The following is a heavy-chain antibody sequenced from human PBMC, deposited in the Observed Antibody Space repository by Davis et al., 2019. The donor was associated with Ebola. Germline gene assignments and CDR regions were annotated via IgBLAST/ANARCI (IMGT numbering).Heavy chain of an antibody. V-gene: IGHV3-30*18. D-gene: IGHD6-19*01. J-gene: IGHJ4*02. Sequence: GESLKISCAASGFTFSSYGMHWVRQAPGKGLEWVAVISYDGSNKYYADSVKGRFTISRDNSKNTLYLQMNSLRAEDTAVYYCANGHGSYSSGWSEWVSWGQGTLVTVSS. CDR1: GFTFSSYG. CDR3: ANGHGSYSSGWSEWVS. CDR2: ISYDGSNK.